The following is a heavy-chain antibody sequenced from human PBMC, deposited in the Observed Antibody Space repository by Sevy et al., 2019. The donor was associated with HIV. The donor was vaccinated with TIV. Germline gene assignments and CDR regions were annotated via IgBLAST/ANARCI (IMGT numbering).Heavy chain of an antibody. CDR2: IYSDGTT. CDR1: GFSVSRNH. Sequence: GGSLRLSCVASGFSVSRNHKNWVRQAPGKGQERISVIYSDGTTQYADSVKGRFTISRDTSNNTVYLQVSSLRADDTAVYYCARRLSSAWYFDFWGQGTLVTVSS. V-gene: IGHV3-53*01. D-gene: IGHD6-19*01. J-gene: IGHJ4*02. CDR3: ARRLSSAWYFDF.